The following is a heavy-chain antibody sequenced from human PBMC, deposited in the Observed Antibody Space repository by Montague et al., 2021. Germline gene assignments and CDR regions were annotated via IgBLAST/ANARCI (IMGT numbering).Heavy chain of an antibody. Sequence: QSGAEVKKPGESLKISRKGFGFSIDDYWIAWVRQMPGRGLEWMGXIYPRDSDTSYNPSFQGQVSISADKFINIAYLQWSSLEASDTGIYYCARRGSLVTTGKWFDPWAQGTRVTVAS. CDR2: IYPRDSDT. CDR1: GFSIDDYW. V-gene: IGHV5-51*01. D-gene: IGHD1-1*01. J-gene: IGHJ5*02. CDR3: ARRGSLVTTGKWFDP.